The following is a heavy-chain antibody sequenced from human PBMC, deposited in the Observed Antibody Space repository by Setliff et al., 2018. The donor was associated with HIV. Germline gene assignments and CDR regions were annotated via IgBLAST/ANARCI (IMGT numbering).Heavy chain of an antibody. J-gene: IGHJ4*02. CDR2: INTNTGNP. CDR1: GYTFTSYA. CDR3: ARAPRGYYYGSGSYYQYYFDY. V-gene: IGHV7-4-1*02. D-gene: IGHD3-10*01. Sequence: ASVKVSCKASGYTFTSYAMNWVRQAPGQGLEWMGWINTNTGNPTYAQGFTGRFVFSLDTSVSTAYLQISSLKAEDTAVYYCARAPRGYYYGSGSYYQYYFDYWGQGTLVTVSS.